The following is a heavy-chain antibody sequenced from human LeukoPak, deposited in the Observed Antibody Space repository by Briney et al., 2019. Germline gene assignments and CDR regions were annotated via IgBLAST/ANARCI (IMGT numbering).Heavy chain of an antibody. J-gene: IGHJ4*02. CDR1: GGSISSSSYY. D-gene: IGHD1-14*01. Sequence: PSETLSLTCTVSGGSISSSSYYWSWIRQPPGKGLEWIGEINHSGSTNYNPSLKSRVTISVDTSKNQFSLKLSSVTAADTAVYYCARDRDDNLFDYWGQGTLVTVSS. CDR2: INHSGST. V-gene: IGHV4-39*07. CDR3: ARDRDDNLFDY.